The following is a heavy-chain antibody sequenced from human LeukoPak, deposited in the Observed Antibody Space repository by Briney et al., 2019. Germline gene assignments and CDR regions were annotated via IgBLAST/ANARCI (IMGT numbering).Heavy chain of an antibody. V-gene: IGHV4-59*01. J-gene: IGHJ4*02. CDR1: GDFITAYY. CDR3: ASLDSREGGFDY. Sequence: SETLSLTCTVSGDFITAYYWSWIRQPPGKGLEWIGYIYYSGSTNYNPSLKSRVTISVDTSKNQFSLKLSSVTAADTAVYYCASLDSREGGFDYWGQGTLVTVSS. CDR2: IYYSGST. D-gene: IGHD3-22*01.